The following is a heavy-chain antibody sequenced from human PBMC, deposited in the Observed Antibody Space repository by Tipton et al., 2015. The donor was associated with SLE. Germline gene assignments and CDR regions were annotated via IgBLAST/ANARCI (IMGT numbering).Heavy chain of an antibody. J-gene: IGHJ4*02. V-gene: IGHV4-4*07. CDR3: ARHYSSIAAAGTWEFDY. CDR2: IYTSGST. Sequence: TLFLTCTVSGGSISSYYWSWIRQPAGKGLEWIGHIYTSGSTNYNPSLKSRVTISVDTSKNQFSLKLSSVTAADTAVYYCARHYSSIAAAGTWEFDYWGQGTLVTVSS. D-gene: IGHD6-13*01. CDR1: GGSISSYY.